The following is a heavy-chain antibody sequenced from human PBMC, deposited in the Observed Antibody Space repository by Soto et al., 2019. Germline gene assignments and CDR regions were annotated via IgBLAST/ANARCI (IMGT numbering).Heavy chain of an antibody. J-gene: IGHJ4*02. CDR2: ISSSSTTI. CDR3: ARDRGSSGSYYTFDY. V-gene: IGHV3-48*01. Sequence: GGSLRLSCAASGFTFGSYTMNWVRQAPGQGLQWLSYISSSSTTIYYADSVKGRFTISRDNAKNSLYLQMNSLSLEDTAVYYCARDRGSSGSYYTFDYWGQGTLVTVSS. CDR1: GFTFGSYT. D-gene: IGHD3-10*01.